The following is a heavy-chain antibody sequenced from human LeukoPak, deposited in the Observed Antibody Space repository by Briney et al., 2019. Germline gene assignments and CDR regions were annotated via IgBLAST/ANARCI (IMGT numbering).Heavy chain of an antibody. CDR1: GGSISSYY. V-gene: IGHV4-4*09. J-gene: IGHJ6*03. CDR3: AKTPMQYCSSTSCYDAPDYYYYYYMDV. Sequence: SETLSLTCTVSGGSISSYYWSWIRQPPGKGLEWIGYIYTSGSTNYNPSLKSRVTISVDTSKNQFSLKLSSVTAADTAVYYCAKTPMQYCSSTSCYDAPDYYYYYYMDVWGKGTTVTVSS. D-gene: IGHD2-2*01. CDR2: IYTSGST.